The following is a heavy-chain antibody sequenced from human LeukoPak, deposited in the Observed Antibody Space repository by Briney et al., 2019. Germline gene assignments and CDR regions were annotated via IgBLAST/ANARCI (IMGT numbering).Heavy chain of an antibody. CDR2: ISGYNGYT. CDR3: ARSGHRRYYYGSGPDF. D-gene: IGHD3-10*01. V-gene: IGHV1-18*01. Sequence: GASVKVSCKASGYTFTNYGLSWVRQAPGQGLEWMGWISGYNGYTRYAEKVQGRVTMTTDTSTSTAYMELRSLRSDDTAVYYCARSGHRRYYYGSGPDFWGQGTLVTVSS. CDR1: GYTFTNYG. J-gene: IGHJ4*02.